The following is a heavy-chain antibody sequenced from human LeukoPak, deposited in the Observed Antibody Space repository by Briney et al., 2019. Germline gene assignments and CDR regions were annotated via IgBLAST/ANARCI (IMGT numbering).Heavy chain of an antibody. CDR2: ISGSTGST. J-gene: IGHJ4*02. CDR3: AKSSGYGGNSVSDY. V-gene: IGHV3-23*01. Sequence: GESLRLSCAASGFTFSGYAMSWVHQAPGKGLEWVSTISGSTGSTYYADSVKGRFTISRDNSKNTLYLQMNSLRAEDTAVYYCAKSSGYGGNSVSDYWGQGTLVTVSS. CDR1: GFTFSGYA. D-gene: IGHD4-23*01.